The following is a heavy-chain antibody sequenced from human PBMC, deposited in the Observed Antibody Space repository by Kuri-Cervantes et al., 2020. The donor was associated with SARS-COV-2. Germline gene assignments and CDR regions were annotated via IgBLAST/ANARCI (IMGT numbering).Heavy chain of an antibody. CDR3: TITPPGYRHTWWDAFDF. CDR1: GFIFSGSA. V-gene: IGHV3-73*01. Sequence: GESLKISCATSGFIFSGSAIHWVRQAPGGGLEWVGRSLTKADNYATDLPVSMRSRFTFSRDDSQSTAYLQMNSLTIGDTAVYYCTITPPGYRHTWWDAFDFWGPGTSVTVSS. J-gene: IGHJ3*01. D-gene: IGHD5-12*01. CDR2: SLTKADNYAT.